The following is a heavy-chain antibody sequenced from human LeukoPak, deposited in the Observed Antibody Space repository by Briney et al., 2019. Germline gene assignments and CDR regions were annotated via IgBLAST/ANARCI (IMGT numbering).Heavy chain of an antibody. Sequence: SETLSLTCTVSGGSISSYYWSWIRQPPGKGLEWIGYIYYSGSTNYNPSLKSRVTISVDTSKNQFSLKLSSVTATDTAVYYCARVGGGDCFDYWGQGTLVTVSS. V-gene: IGHV4-59*01. D-gene: IGHD2-21*01. CDR1: GGSISSYY. J-gene: IGHJ4*02. CDR2: IYYSGST. CDR3: ARVGGGDCFDY.